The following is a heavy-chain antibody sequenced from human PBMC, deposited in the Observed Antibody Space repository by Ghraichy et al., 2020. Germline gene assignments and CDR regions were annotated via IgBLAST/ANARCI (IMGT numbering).Heavy chain of an antibody. V-gene: IGHV3-30*18. D-gene: IGHD6-19*01. Sequence: GGSLRLSCAASGFTFSSYAMHWVRQAPGKGLEWVAVISYDGSNEYYADSVKGRFPISRDNSNNTLYLQMSSLRAEDTAVYYCAKAPGIAVAGRWIDYWGQGTLVTVSS. CDR2: ISYDGSNE. J-gene: IGHJ4*02. CDR3: AKAPGIAVAGRWIDY. CDR1: GFTFSSYA.